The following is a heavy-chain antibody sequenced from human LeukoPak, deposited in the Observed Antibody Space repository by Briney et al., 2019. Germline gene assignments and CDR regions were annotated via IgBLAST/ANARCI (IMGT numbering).Heavy chain of an antibody. V-gene: IGHV4-31*03. CDR1: GGSISSGGYY. D-gene: IGHD1-26*01. CDR3: ARENAGTWLQH. Sequence: SETLSLTCTVSGGSISSGGYYWSWIRQHPGKGLEWIGYIYYSGSTYYNPSLKSRVTISVDTSKNQFSLKLSSVTAADTAVYYCARENAGTWLQHWGQGTLVTVSS. CDR2: IYYSGST. J-gene: IGHJ1*01.